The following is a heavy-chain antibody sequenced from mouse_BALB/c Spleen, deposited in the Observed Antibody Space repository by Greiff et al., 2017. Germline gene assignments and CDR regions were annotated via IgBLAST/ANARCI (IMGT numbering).Heavy chain of an antibody. Sequence: EVKLMESGGGLVKPGGSLKLSCAASGFTFSDYYMYWVRQTPEKRLEWVATISDGGSYTYYPDSVKGRFTISRDNAKNNLYLQMSSLKSEDTAMYYCARGFYAMDYWGQGTSVTVSS. J-gene: IGHJ4*01. CDR2: ISDGGSYT. V-gene: IGHV5-4*02. CDR1: GFTFSDYY. CDR3: ARGFYAMDY.